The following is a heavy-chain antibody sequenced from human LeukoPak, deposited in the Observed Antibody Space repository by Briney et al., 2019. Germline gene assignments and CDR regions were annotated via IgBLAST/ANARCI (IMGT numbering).Heavy chain of an antibody. J-gene: IGHJ4*02. CDR2: ISYDGSNK. CDR1: GFTFSNYT. D-gene: IGHD6-13*01. CDR3: AKADPPSSIVAAYPDY. Sequence: GGSLRLSCAASGFTFSNYTMHWVRQAPGKGLEWVAVISYDGSNKYYADSVKGRFTISRDNSKNTLYLQMNSLRPEDTAVYYCAKADPPSSIVAAYPDYWGQGTLVTVSS. V-gene: IGHV3-30-3*01.